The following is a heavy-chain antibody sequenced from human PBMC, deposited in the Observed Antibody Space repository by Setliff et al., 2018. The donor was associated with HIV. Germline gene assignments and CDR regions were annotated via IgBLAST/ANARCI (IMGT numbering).Heavy chain of an antibody. CDR1: GFTFSRHS. V-gene: IGHV3-21*01. Sequence: PGESLKISCAASGFTFSRHSMNWVRQAPGKGLEWVSSISSTSSYIYYGDSLKGRFTVSRDNAKNSLFLQMNSLRAEDTAVYYCTRDSALESFRPFSYGSSFGMGVWGQGTTVTVSS. CDR3: TRDSALESFRPFSYGSSFGMGV. J-gene: IGHJ6*02. CDR2: ISSTSSYI. D-gene: IGHD5-18*01.